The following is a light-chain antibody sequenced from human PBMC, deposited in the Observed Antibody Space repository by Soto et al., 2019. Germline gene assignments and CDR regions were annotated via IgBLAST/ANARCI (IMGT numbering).Light chain of an antibody. J-gene: IGLJ2*01. CDR1: SSDVGGYNY. Sequence: QSALTQPASVSGSPGQSITISCTGTSSDVGGYNYVSWYPQHPGKAPKLMIYGVTNRPSGVSNRFSGSKSGNTASLTISGLQAEDEADYYCSSYTSSTTLSVVFGGGTKLTVL. V-gene: IGLV2-14*01. CDR2: GVT. CDR3: SSYTSSTTLSVV.